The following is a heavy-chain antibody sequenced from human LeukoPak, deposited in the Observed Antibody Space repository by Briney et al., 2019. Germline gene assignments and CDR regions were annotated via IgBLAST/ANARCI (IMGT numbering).Heavy chain of an antibody. V-gene: IGHV4-39*01. CDR2: ISYSGDT. CDR3: ARPGSSHAFDI. J-gene: IGHJ3*02. D-gene: IGHD3-10*01. Sequence: SETLSLTCTVSGGSINSGTYYWGWIRQPPGKGLEWIGSISYSGDTSYNPSLKSRVTISVDTSKNQFSLKLRSVTAADTAVFYCARPGSSHAFDIWGQGTMVTVSS. CDR1: GGSINSGTYY.